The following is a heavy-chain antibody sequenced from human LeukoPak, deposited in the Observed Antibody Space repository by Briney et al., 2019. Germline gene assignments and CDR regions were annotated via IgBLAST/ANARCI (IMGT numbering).Heavy chain of an antibody. CDR3: ARVVPMYISDWYDDY. CDR2: IYYSGST. J-gene: IGHJ4*02. V-gene: IGHV4-39*01. D-gene: IGHD6-19*01. CDR1: GGSISSSSYY. Sequence: SSETLSLTCTVSGGSISSSSYYWGWIRQPPGKGLEWIGTIYYSGSTYYNPSLKSRVTISVDTSKNQFSLKLSSVTAADTAVYYCARVVPMYISDWYDDYWGQGTLVTVSS.